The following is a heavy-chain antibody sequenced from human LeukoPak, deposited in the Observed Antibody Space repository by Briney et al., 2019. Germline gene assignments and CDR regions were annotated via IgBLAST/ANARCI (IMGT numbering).Heavy chain of an antibody. V-gene: IGHV4-61*01. CDR2: IYYSGST. Sequence: SETLSLTCTVSGGSVSSGSYYWSWIRQPPGKGLEWIGYIYYSGSTNYNPSLKSRVTISVDTSKNQFSLKLSSVTAADTAVYYCARDGLEQWLVPFDYWGQGTLVTVSS. J-gene: IGHJ4*02. D-gene: IGHD6-19*01. CDR3: ARDGLEQWLVPFDY. CDR1: GGSVSSGSYY.